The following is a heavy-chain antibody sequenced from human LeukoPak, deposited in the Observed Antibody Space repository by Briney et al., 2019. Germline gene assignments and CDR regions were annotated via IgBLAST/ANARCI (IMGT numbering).Heavy chain of an antibody. D-gene: IGHD3-22*01. Sequence: SETLSLTCTVSGGSISSSSYYWSWVRQPPGKGLGWIGYIYYSGSTNYNPSLKSRVTISLDTSKNQFSLKLSSVTAADTAVYYCARTYDSSGYPFDYWGQGTLVTVSS. CDR3: ARTYDSSGYPFDY. V-gene: IGHV4-61*05. CDR1: GGSISSSSYY. CDR2: IYYSGST. J-gene: IGHJ4*02.